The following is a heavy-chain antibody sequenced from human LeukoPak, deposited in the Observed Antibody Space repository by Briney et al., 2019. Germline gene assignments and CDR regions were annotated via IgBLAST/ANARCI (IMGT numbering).Heavy chain of an antibody. J-gene: IGHJ6*02. CDR3: ARDSVIAVAGTAATRYGMDV. CDR1: GFTFSSYS. CDR2: ISSSSSYI. D-gene: IGHD6-19*01. V-gene: IGHV3-21*01. Sequence: GGSLRLSCAASGFTFSSYSMNWVRQAPGKGLEWVSSISSSSSYIYYADSVKGRFTISRDNAKNSLYLQMNSLRAEDTAVYYCARDSVIAVAGTAATRYGMDVWGQGTTVTVSS.